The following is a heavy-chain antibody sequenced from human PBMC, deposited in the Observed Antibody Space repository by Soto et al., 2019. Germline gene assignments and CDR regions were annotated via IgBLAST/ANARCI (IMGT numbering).Heavy chain of an antibody. CDR3: ARQAGSYGDY. J-gene: IGHJ4*02. D-gene: IGHD3-10*01. V-gene: IGHV5-51*01. CDR2: IYPGDSDT. Sequence: EVQLEQSGAEVKKTGESLKISCNGSGYSFTSYGIVWVRQMTGKGLEWMGIIYPGDSDTRYSPSFQGQVTISADKSISTDYLQLSSLKASEPAMYYCARQAGSYGDYWGQGTLVTVSS. CDR1: GYSFTSYG.